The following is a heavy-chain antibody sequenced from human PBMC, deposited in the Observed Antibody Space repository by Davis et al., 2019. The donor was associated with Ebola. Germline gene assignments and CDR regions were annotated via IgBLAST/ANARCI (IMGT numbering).Heavy chain of an antibody. D-gene: IGHD3-16*01. J-gene: IGHJ4*02. Sequence: PGGSLRLSCAASGFTFNNYYMNWVRQAPGKGLEWVASIRYDGTYKYYADSVKGRFTVSRDNSKNTMFLHMAGLRIEDTAVFYCAKVVETMGGLWEYYFDSWGQGTLVTVSS. CDR1: GFTFNNYY. CDR2: IRYDGTYK. V-gene: IGHV3-30*02. CDR3: AKVVETMGGLWEYYFDS.